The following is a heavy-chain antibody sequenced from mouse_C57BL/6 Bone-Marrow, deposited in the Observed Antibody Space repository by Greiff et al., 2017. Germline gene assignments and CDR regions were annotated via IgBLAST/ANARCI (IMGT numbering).Heavy chain of an antibody. CDR3: EREGNGSPYYFDY. CDR2: INPSNGGT. V-gene: IGHV1-53*01. Sequence: VQLQQPGTELVKPGASVKLSCKASGYTFTSYWMHWVKQRPGQGLEWIGNINPSNGGTNYNEKFKSKATLTVDKSSSTAYMQLSSLTSEDSAVYYCEREGNGSPYYFDYWGQGTTLTVSS. J-gene: IGHJ2*01. CDR1: GYTFTSYW. D-gene: IGHD1-1*01.